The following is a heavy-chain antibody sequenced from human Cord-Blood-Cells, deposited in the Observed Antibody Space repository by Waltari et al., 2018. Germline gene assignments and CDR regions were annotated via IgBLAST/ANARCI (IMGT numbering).Heavy chain of an antibody. CDR2: INHSGST. V-gene: IGHV4-34*01. D-gene: IGHD3-22*01. Sequence: QVQLQQWGAGLLKPSETLSLTCAVYGGSFSGYYWSWIRQPPGKGLEWIGEINHSGSTHYNPSLKSRVTISVDTSKNQFSLKLSAVTAADTAVYYCARGLSYDSSGYYYWGQGTLVTVSS. J-gene: IGHJ4*02. CDR3: ARGLSYDSSGYYY. CDR1: GGSFSGYY.